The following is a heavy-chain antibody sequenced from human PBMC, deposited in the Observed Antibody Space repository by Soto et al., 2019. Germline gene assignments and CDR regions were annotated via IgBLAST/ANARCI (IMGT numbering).Heavy chain of an antibody. D-gene: IGHD3-10*01. CDR1: GGSISPYY. CDR2: IYYSGNT. V-gene: IGHV4-59*01. J-gene: IGHJ5*02. Sequence: QVQLRESGPGLVKPSETLSLTCTVSGGSISPYYWSWIRQHPGKGLEWIGYIYYSGNTYYNPSLKSRVTMSVDTSSNQLLLQLNSVTAADTAVYYCARESAGSGKNNWFDPWGQGTLVTVSS. CDR3: ARESAGSGKNNWFDP.